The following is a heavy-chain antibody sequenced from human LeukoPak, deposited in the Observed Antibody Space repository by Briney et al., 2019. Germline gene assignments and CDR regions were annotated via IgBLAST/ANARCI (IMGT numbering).Heavy chain of an antibody. D-gene: IGHD3-22*01. V-gene: IGHV3-30*14. CDR3: VKDDRYFYDSGVYPS. J-gene: IGHJ4*02. CDR1: GFTFSSYT. CDR2: MSSDGDNK. Sequence: GRSLRLSCAASGFTFSSYTMHWVRQAPGKGLEWVAVMSSDGDNKYYADSVKGRFTISRDNSKSTLYLQMSSLRAEDTAVYYCVKDDRYFYDSGVYPSWGQGTLVIVSS.